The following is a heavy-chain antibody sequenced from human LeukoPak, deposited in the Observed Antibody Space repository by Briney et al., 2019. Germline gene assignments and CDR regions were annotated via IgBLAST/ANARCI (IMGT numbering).Heavy chain of an antibody. CDR2: TYTSGST. CDR1: GASISSGSNY. V-gene: IGHV4-61*02. CDR3: ARGLGGGSPAVDYYYYGMDV. D-gene: IGHD2-15*01. J-gene: IGHJ6*02. Sequence: PSETLSPTCTVAGASISSGSNYWSWIRQPAGKGLEWIGRTYTSGSTNYNPSLKSRVTISVDTSKNQFSLKLSSVTAADTAVDYCARGLGGGSPAVDYYYYGMDVWGQGTTVTVSS.